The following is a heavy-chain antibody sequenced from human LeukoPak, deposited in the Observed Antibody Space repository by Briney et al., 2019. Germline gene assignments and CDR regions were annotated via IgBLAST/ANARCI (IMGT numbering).Heavy chain of an antibody. J-gene: IGHJ4*02. CDR2: ISWNSGSI. CDR1: GFTFSNYA. Sequence: PGGSLRLSCAASGFTFSNYAMGWVRQAPGKGLEWVSGISWNSGSIGYADSVKGRFTISRDNAKNSLYLQMNSLRVEDTALYYCAKGLNYDILTAYLDYWGQGTLVTVSS. CDR3: AKGLNYDILTAYLDY. V-gene: IGHV3-9*01. D-gene: IGHD3-9*01.